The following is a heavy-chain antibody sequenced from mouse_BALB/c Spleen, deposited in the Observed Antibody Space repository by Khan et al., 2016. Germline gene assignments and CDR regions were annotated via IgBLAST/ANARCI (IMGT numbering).Heavy chain of an antibody. J-gene: IGHJ3*01. Sequence: EVKLLESGGGLVQPGGSLKLPCAAPGLELSRYWMSWVRQAPGKGLEWIREINPGSSTINYTPSLKDKFIIYRDNAKNTLYLQMSKVRSEDTALXCCARLRSHSRFAYWRQGTLVTVTA. CDR2: INPGSSTI. D-gene: IGHD6-1*01. CDR1: GLELSRYW. V-gene: IGHV4-1*02. CDR3: ARLRSHSRFAY.